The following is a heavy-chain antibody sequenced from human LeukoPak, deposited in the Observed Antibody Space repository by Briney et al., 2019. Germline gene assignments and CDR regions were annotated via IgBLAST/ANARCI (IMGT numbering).Heavy chain of an antibody. Sequence: SGGSLRLSCAASGFTFDDYTMHWVRQAPGKGLEWVSVISWDGGSTYYADSVKGRFTISRDNSKNSLYLRMNNLRPEDTALYYCAKASGYSFGHFDYWGQGTLVTVSS. D-gene: IGHD5-18*01. V-gene: IGHV3-43*01. CDR3: AKASGYSFGHFDY. CDR2: ISWDGGST. J-gene: IGHJ4*02. CDR1: GFTFDDYT.